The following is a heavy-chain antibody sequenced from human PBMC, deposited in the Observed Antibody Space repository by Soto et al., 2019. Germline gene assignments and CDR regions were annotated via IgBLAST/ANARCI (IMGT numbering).Heavy chain of an antibody. CDR3: AKDLHWYGMDV. CDR1: GFTFGNYF. Sequence: EVQLLESGGGLVQPGESLRLSCAASGFTFGNYFMNWVRHAPGKWLEWVSDISSNGGRTHYADSVRGRFTISRDNSRNTLYLQMSSLRAEDTALYYGAKDLHWYGMDVCGQGTTVTVSS. D-gene: IGHD1-1*01. V-gene: IGHV3-23*01. CDR2: ISSNGGRT. J-gene: IGHJ6*02.